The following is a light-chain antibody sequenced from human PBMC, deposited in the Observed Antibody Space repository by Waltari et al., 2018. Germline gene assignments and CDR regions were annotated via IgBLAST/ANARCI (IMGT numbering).Light chain of an antibody. Sequence: QSVLTQPPSASATPGQRVTISCSGGSSNIGSDYVYWYQQLPGTAPQLIIFRDNGRPSGSPDRFSGSKSGTSASLAISGLQSEDEADYYCAAWHNSRNGWVFGGGTKLTVL. CDR3: AAWHNSRNGWV. CDR1: SSNIGSDY. J-gene: IGLJ3*02. V-gene: IGLV1-47*01. CDR2: RDN.